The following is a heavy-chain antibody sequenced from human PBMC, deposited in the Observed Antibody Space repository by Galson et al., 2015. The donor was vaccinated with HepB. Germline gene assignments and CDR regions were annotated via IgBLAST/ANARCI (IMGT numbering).Heavy chain of an antibody. CDR3: AKDHEYSSSSDY. CDR1: GFTFSSYA. D-gene: IGHD6-6*01. Sequence: SLRLSCAASGFTFSSYAMSWVRQAPGKGLEWVSAISGSGGSTYYADSVKGRFTISRDNSKNTLYLQMNSLRAEDTAVYYCAKDHEYSSSSDYWGQGTLVTVSS. CDR2: ISGSGGST. J-gene: IGHJ4*02. V-gene: IGHV3-23*01.